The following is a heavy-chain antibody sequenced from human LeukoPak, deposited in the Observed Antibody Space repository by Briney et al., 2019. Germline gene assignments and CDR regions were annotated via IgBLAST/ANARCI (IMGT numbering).Heavy chain of an antibody. V-gene: IGHV3-48*01. CDR2: ISSSSSTI. CDR3: ARCITMVRGVLDAFDI. Sequence: QSGGSLRLSCAASGFTFSSYSMNWVRQAPGKGLEWVSYISSSSSTIYYADSVKGRFTISRDNAKNSLYLQMNSLRAEDTAVYYCARCITMVRGVLDAFDIWGQGTMVTVSS. CDR1: GFTFSSYS. D-gene: IGHD3-10*01. J-gene: IGHJ3*02.